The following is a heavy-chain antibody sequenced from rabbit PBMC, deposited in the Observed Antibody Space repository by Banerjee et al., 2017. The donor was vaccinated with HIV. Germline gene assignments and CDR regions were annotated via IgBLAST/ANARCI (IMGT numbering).Heavy chain of an antibody. V-gene: IGHV1S45*01. CDR2: IYVGSSDNT. Sequence: QEQLEESGGGLVQPEGSLTLTCTASGFSFSSSYYMCWVRQAPGKGLEWIACIYVGSSDNTYYASWAKGRFTISKTSTTVTLQMTSLTAADTATYFCARDTGAYGGDGYDLWGPGTLVTVS. CDR1: GFSFSSSYY. CDR3: ARDTGAYGGDGYDL. J-gene: IGHJ4*01. D-gene: IGHD6-1*01.